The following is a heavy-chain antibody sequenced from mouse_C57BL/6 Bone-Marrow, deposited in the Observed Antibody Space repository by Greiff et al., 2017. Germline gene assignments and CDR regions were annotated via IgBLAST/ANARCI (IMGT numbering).Heavy chain of an antibody. CDR1: GYTFTSYW. CDR3: AREEIYYDYGFAY. CDR2: IDPSDSYT. V-gene: IGHV1-69*01. J-gene: IGHJ3*01. Sequence: QVQLQQPGAELVMPGASVKLSCKASGYTFTSYWMHWVKQRPGQGLEWIGEIDPSDSYTNYNQKFKGKYTLTVDKSSSTAYMQLSSLTSEDSAVYYCAREEIYYDYGFAYWGQGTLVTVSA. D-gene: IGHD2-4*01.